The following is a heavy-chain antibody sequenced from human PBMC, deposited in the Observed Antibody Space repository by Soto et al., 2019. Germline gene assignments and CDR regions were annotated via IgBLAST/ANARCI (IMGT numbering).Heavy chain of an antibody. CDR3: ARPVGLAYYDSSGYQAFDY. J-gene: IGHJ4*02. V-gene: IGHV1-69*01. CDR2: IIPIFGTA. D-gene: IGHD3-22*01. CDR1: GGTFSSYA. Sequence: QVQLVQSVAEVKKPGSSVKVSCKASGGTFSSYAISWVRQAPGQGLEWMGGIIPIFGTANYAQKFQGRVTITADESTCTAYMELSSLRSEDTAVYYCARPVGLAYYDSSGYQAFDYWGQGTLVIVSS.